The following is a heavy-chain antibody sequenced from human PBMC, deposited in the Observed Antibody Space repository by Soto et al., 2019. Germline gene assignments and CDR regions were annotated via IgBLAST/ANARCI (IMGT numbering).Heavy chain of an antibody. V-gene: IGHV3-48*02. CDR1: GFTFSSYS. CDR3: AREGTRRGFLNWFDP. CDR2: ISSSSSTI. D-gene: IGHD2-15*01. Sequence: GGSLRLSCAASGFTFSSYSMNWVRQAPGKGLEWVSYISSSSSTIYYADSVKGRFTISRDNAKNSLYLQMNSLRDEDTAVYYRAREGTRRGFLNWFDPWGQATLVTVSS. J-gene: IGHJ5*02.